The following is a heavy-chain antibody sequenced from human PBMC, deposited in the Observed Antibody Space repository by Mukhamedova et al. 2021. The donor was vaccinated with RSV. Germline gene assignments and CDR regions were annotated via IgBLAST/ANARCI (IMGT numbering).Heavy chain of an antibody. J-gene: IGHJ4*02. D-gene: IGHD6-19*01. Sequence: AISGSGGSTYYADSVKGRFTISRDNSKNTLYLQMNSLRAEDTAVYYCAKGSAVAAPFDYWGQGTLVTVSS. CDR2: ISGSGGST. V-gene: IGHV3-23*01. CDR3: AKGSAVAAPFDY.